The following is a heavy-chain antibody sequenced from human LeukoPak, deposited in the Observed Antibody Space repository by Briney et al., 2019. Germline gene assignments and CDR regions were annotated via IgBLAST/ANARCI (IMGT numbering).Heavy chain of an antibody. CDR1: GFTFGSYA. D-gene: IGHD3-22*01. CDR2: ISGSGGST. V-gene: IGHV3-23*01. CDR3: SKLYYYDSSGY. J-gene: IGHJ4*02. Sequence: GGSLRLSCAASGFTFGSYAMSWVRQVPGKGLEWVSSISGSGGSTYYADSVKGRFTISRDNSKNTLYLQMNSLRAEDTAVYYCSKLYYYDSSGYWGQGTLVTVS.